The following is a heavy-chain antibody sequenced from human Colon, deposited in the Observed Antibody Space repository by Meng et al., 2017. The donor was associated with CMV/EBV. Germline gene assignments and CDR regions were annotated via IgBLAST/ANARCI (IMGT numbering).Heavy chain of an antibody. D-gene: IGHD2-2*02. CDR3: STYCSSTSCYTMPHAFDI. J-gene: IGHJ3*02. CDR2: IYYSGST. CDR1: GGSISSSSYY. Sequence: GSLRLSCTVSGGSISSSSYYWGWIRQPPGKGLEWIGSIYYSGSTYYNPSLKSRVTISVDTSKNQFSLKLSSVTAADTAVYYCSTYCSSTSCYTMPHAFDIWGQGTMVTVSS. V-gene: IGHV4-39*07.